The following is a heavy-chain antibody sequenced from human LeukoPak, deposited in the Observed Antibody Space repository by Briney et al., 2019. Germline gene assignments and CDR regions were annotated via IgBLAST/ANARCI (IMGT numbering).Heavy chain of an antibody. CDR2: IYHSGST. J-gene: IGHJ4*02. CDR3: ARLPGIAAAGTRVFDY. D-gene: IGHD6-13*01. V-gene: IGHV4-38-2*02. CDR1: GYSISSGYY. Sequence: SETLSLTCTVSGYSISSGYYWGWIQQPPGKGLEWIGSIYHSGSTYYNPSLKSRVTISVDTSKNQFSLKLSSVTAADTAVYYCARLPGIAAAGTRVFDYWGQGTLVTVSS.